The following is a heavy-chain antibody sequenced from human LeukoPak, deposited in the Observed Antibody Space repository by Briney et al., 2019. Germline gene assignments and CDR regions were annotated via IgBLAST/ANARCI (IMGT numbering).Heavy chain of an antibody. D-gene: IGHD3-10*01. V-gene: IGHV1-46*01. CDR1: GYTFTGYY. J-gene: IGHJ3*02. CDR3: ARDNYYGSGSHESHFSSGFGI. CDR2: INPNSGST. Sequence: ASVKVSCKASGYTFTGYYMHWVRQAPGQGLEWMGWINPNSGSTSYAQKFQGRVTMTRDTSTSTVYMELSSLRSEDTAVYYCARDNYYGSGSHESHFSSGFGIWGQGTMVTVSS.